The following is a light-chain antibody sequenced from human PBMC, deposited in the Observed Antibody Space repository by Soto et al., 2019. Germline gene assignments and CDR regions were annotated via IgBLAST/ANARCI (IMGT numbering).Light chain of an antibody. CDR2: DVS. CDR1: SSDVGGYNY. CDR3: SSYTGSSTLV. J-gene: IGLJ2*01. V-gene: IGLV2-14*03. Sequence: QSALTQPASVSGSPGQSITISCTGTSSDVGGYNYVSWYQHHPGKAPKLMIYDVSNRPSGVSNRFSGFKSGNTASLTISGLQAEYEADYYCSSYTGSSTLVFGGGTKLTVL.